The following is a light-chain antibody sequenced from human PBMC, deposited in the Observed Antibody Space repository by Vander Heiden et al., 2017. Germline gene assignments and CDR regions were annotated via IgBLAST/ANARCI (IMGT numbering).Light chain of an antibody. V-gene: IGKV3-20*01. CDR1: QSVSSTY. Sequence: ELVLTQSPGTLSLSPGERATLSIRASQSVSSTYLAWYQQKPGQAPRLLIYGASSRATGIPDRFSGSGSGTDFTLTISSLEPEDFAVYYCQQYAYSPCTFGQGTKVEIK. CDR2: GAS. CDR3: QQYAYSPCT. J-gene: IGKJ1*01.